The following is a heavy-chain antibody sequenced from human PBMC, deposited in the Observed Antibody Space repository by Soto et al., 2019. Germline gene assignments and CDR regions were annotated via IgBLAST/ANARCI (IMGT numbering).Heavy chain of an antibody. Sequence: QVQLQESGPGLVKPSQTLSLTCTVSGGSISSGDYYWSWIRQPPGKGLEWIGYIYYSGSTYYNPSLKSRXXXXXXXXXXXXXXXXXXXXXXXXXXXXCARRSMXXGVIIFSYFDYWGQGTLVTVSS. CDR1: GGSISSGDYY. J-gene: IGHJ4*02. CDR2: IYYSGST. D-gene: IGHD3-10*01. CDR3: ARRSMXXGVIIFSYFDY. V-gene: IGHV4-30-4*01.